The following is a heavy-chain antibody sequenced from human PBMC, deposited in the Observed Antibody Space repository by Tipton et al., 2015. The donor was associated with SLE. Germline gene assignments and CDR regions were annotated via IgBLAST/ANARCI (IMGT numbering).Heavy chain of an antibody. CDR1: GGSISSGSYY. J-gene: IGHJ6*02. CDR2: IYSSGST. V-gene: IGHV4-61*01. CDR3: GRGATTWRGAIYGVDV. Sequence: TLSLTCTVSGGSISSGSYYWIWIRQPPGKGLEWIGYIYSSGSTSYNPSLKSRVTISIDVSKNQFSLKLPSVTAADTAVYYCGRGATTWRGAIYGVDVWGLGTTVNVSS. D-gene: IGHD1-1*01.